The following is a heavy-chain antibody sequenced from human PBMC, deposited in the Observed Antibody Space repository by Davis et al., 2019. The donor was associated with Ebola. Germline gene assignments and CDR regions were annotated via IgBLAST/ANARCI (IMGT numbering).Heavy chain of an antibody. D-gene: IGHD2-15*01. CDR3: ARDRYEWDSIVVVAPVDI. V-gene: IGHV3-11*04. CDR1: GFSFSGYD. Sequence: GESLKISCAASGFSFSGYDMTWIRQAPGKGLEWISYISSSGSNIDYADSVKGRFTISRDNAKNSLYLQMNSLRAEDTALYYCARDRYEWDSIVVVAPVDIWGQGTMVTVSS. J-gene: IGHJ3*02. CDR2: ISSSGSNI.